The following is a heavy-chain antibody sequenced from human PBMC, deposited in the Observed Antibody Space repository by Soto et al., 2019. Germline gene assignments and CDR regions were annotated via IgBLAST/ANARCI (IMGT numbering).Heavy chain of an antibody. Sequence: GGSLRLSCAASGFTFISYAMSWVRQAPGKGLEWVSAISGSGGSTYYADSVKGRFTISRDNSKNTLYLQMNSLRAEDTAVYYCATLASETYYTPSYYIEYWGQGALVSVSS. J-gene: IGHJ4*02. CDR1: GFTFISYA. CDR2: ISGSGGST. D-gene: IGHD3-10*01. V-gene: IGHV3-23*01. CDR3: ATLASETYYTPSYYIEY.